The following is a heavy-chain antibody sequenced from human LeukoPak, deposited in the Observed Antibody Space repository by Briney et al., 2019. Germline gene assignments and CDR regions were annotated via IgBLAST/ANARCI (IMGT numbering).Heavy chain of an antibody. Sequence: ASVKVSCKASGYTFTSYGISWVRQAPGQGLEWMGWISAYNGNTNYAQKLQGRVTMTTDTSTSTAYMELRSLRSDDTAVYYCARVPHPYYYGSGSYYIAPEFDFWGQGPLVTVSS. CDR3: ARVPHPYYYGSGSYYIAPEFDF. J-gene: IGHJ4*02. V-gene: IGHV1-18*01. D-gene: IGHD3-10*01. CDR2: ISAYNGNT. CDR1: GYTFTSYG.